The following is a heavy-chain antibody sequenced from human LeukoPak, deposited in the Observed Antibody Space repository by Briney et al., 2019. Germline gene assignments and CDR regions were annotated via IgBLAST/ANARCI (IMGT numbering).Heavy chain of an antibody. V-gene: IGHV1-18*01. Sequence: GASVKVSCKASGYTFTSYGISWVRQAPGQGLEWMGWISAYNGNTNYAQKLQGRVTMTTDTSTSTAYMELSSLRSEDTAVYYCARDLWSAVVGFDPWGQGTLVTVSS. D-gene: IGHD2-15*01. CDR2: ISAYNGNT. J-gene: IGHJ5*02. CDR1: GYTFTSYG. CDR3: ARDLWSAVVGFDP.